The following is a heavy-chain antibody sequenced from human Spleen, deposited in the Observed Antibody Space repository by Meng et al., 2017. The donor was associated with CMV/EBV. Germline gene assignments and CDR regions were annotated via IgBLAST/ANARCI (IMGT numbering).Heavy chain of an antibody. CDR3: AKDKAGARTYWFFDL. CDR1: VFTLNTNA. Sequence: SVFTLNTNAMSWVRQAPGKGLEWVSTLNSGDGAYYVDSVKGRFTISRDNSKNTLYLQMNSLRAEDTAVYYCAKDKAGARTYWFFDLWGRGTLVTVSS. D-gene: IGHD1-26*01. V-gene: IGHV3-23*01. CDR2: LNSGDGA. J-gene: IGHJ2*01.